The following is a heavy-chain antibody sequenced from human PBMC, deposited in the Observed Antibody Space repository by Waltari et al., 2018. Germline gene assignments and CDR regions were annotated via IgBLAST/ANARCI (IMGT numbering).Heavy chain of an antibody. Sequence: QVQLQQWGAGLLKPSETLSLTCAVYGGSFSGYYWSWIRQPPGKGLEWIGEIKHSGSTNYNPYRKSRVTISVDTSKNQFSLKLSSVTAADTAVYYCARGTKNCSSTSCYYYYYYGMDVWGQGTTVTVSS. CDR1: GGSFSGYY. J-gene: IGHJ6*02. CDR2: IKHSGST. CDR3: ARGTKNCSSTSCYYYYYYGMDV. V-gene: IGHV4-34*01. D-gene: IGHD2-2*01.